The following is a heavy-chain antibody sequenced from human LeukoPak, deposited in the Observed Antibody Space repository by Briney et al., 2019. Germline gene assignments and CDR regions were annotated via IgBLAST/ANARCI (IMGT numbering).Heavy chain of an antibody. CDR2: IYSGGST. J-gene: IGHJ5*02. Sequence: PGGSLRLSCAASGFTVSSNYMSWVRQAPGKGLEWVSVIYSGGSTYYADSVKGRFTIFRDNSKNTLYLQMNSLRAEDTAVYYCARVVVVAATRGIDPWGQGTLVTVSS. CDR1: GFTVSSNY. V-gene: IGHV3-53*01. D-gene: IGHD2-15*01. CDR3: ARVVVVAATRGIDP.